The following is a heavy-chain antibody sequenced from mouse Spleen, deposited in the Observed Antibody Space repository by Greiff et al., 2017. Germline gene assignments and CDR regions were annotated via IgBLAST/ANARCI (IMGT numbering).Heavy chain of an antibody. CDR3: ARVYGYEAMDY. Sequence: VQLKESGGGLVKPGGSLKLSCAASGFTFSSYAMSWVRQTPEKRLEWVASISSGGSTYYPDSVKGRFTISRDNARNILYLQMSSLRSEDTAMYYCARVYGYEAMDYWGQGTSVTVSP. CDR1: GFTFSSYA. V-gene: IGHV5-6-5*01. CDR2: ISSGGST. J-gene: IGHJ4*01. D-gene: IGHD1-2*01.